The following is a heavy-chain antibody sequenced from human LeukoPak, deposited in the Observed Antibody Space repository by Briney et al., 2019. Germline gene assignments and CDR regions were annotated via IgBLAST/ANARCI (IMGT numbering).Heavy chain of an antibody. J-gene: IGHJ3*02. D-gene: IGHD6-6*01. CDR3: ARHLGYSSSSDAFDI. Sequence: PSETLSLTCTVSGGSISSGDYYWSWIRQPPGKGLEWIGYIYYSGSTYYNPFLKSRVTISVDTSKNQFSLKLSSVTAADTAVYYCARHLGYSSSSDAFDIWGQGTMVTVSS. V-gene: IGHV4-30-4*01. CDR2: IYYSGST. CDR1: GGSISSGDYY.